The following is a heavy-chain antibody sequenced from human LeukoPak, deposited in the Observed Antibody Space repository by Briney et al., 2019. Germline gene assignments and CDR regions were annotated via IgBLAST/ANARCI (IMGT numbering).Heavy chain of an antibody. Sequence: PGGSLRLSCAASGFTFSSYGMHWGRQAPGKGLGWVAVISYYGSNRSYADSVKGRFTISRDNSKNTLYLQMNSVRAEDTAVYYCAKEGVYYYYGMDVWGQGTTVTVSS. CDR3: AKEGVYYYYGMDV. V-gene: IGHV3-30*18. CDR1: GFTFSSYG. CDR2: ISYYGSNR. J-gene: IGHJ6*02.